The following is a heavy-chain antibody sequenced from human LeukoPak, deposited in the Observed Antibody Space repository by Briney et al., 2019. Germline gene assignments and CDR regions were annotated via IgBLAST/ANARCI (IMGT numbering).Heavy chain of an antibody. Sequence: ASVKVSCKASGYSFSNYAMNWVRQAPGQGLEWMGWINPNSGGTNYAQKFQGRVTMTRDTSISTAYMELSRLRSDDTAVYYCAFLGATKWFDPWGQGTLVTVSS. D-gene: IGHD1-26*01. J-gene: IGHJ5*02. CDR1: GYSFSNYA. CDR3: AFLGATKWFDP. V-gene: IGHV1-2*02. CDR2: INPNSGGT.